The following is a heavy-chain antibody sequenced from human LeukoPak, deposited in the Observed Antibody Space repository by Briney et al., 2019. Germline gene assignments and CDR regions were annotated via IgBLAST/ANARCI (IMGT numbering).Heavy chain of an antibody. CDR2: INPSGGST. D-gene: IGHD3-10*01. J-gene: IGHJ3*02. V-gene: IGHV1-46*01. Sequence: ASVKLSCTASGYTFTSYYMHWVRQAPGQGLEWMGIINPSGGSTSYAQKFQGRVTMTRDTSTSTVYMELSSLRSEDTAVYYCARVLLWFGGNRGAFDIWGQGTMVTVSS. CDR3: ARVLLWFGGNRGAFDI. CDR1: GYTFTSYY.